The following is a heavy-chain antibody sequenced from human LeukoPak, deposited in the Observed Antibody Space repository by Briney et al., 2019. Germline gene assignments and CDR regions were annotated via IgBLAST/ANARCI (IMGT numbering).Heavy chain of an antibody. V-gene: IGHV4-59*01. Sequence: SEALSLTCTVSGGSISSYYWSWIRQPPGKGLEWIGYIYYSGSTNYNPSLKSRVTISVDTSKNQFSLKLSSVTAADTAVYYCASSNWYFDLWGRGTLVTVSS. CDR2: IYYSGST. J-gene: IGHJ2*01. D-gene: IGHD2/OR15-2a*01. CDR1: GGSISSYY. CDR3: ASSNWYFDL.